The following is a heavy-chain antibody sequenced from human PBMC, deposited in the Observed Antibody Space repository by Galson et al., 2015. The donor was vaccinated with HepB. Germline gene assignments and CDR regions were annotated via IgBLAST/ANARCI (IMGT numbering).Heavy chain of an antibody. CDR1: GGSFSGYY. D-gene: IGHD2-15*01. Sequence: ETLSLTCAVYGGSFSGYYWSWIRQPPGKGLEWIGEINHSGSTNYNPSLKSRVTISVDTSKNQFSLKLSSVTAADTAVYYCARVACSGGSCSVDYWGQGTLVTVSS. J-gene: IGHJ4*02. CDR3: ARVACSGGSCSVDY. V-gene: IGHV4-34*01. CDR2: INHSGST.